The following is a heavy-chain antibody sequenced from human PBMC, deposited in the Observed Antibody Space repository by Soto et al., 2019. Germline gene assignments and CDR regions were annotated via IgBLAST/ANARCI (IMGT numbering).Heavy chain of an antibody. D-gene: IGHD1-7*01. CDR1: GYTFTSYD. CDR2: MNPNSGNT. CDR3: ASSHRGELIHYCYYYMDV. J-gene: IGHJ6*03. Sequence: ASVKVSCKASGYTFTSYDINWVRQATGQGLEWMGWMNPNSGNTGYAQKFQGRVTMTRNTSISTAYMELSSLRSEDTAVYYCASSHRGELIHYCYYYMDVWGKGTTVTVSS. V-gene: IGHV1-8*01.